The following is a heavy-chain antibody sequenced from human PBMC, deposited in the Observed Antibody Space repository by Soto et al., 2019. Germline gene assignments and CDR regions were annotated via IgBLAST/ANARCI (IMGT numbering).Heavy chain of an antibody. V-gene: IGHV4-34*01. CDR3: ARVRTWLYSNYGNWFDP. CDR2: INHSGST. Sequence: PSETLSLTCAVYGGSFSVYYWSWIRQPPGKGLEWIGEINHSGSTNYNPSLKSRVTISVDTSKNQFSLKLSSVTAADTAVYYCARVRTWLYSNYGNWFDPWGQGTLVTVSS. D-gene: IGHD4-4*01. CDR1: GGSFSVYY. J-gene: IGHJ5*02.